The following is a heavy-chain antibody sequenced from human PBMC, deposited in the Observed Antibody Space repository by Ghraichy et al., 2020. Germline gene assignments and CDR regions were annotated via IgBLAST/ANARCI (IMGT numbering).Heavy chain of an antibody. D-gene: IGHD1-1*01. Sequence: GGSLRLSCAASGFTFSSYSMKWVRQAPGKGLEWVSYISSSSSTIYYADSVKGRFTISRDNAKNSLYLQMNSLRDEDTAVYYCARVRYNWNDPGFAFDIWGQGTMVTVSS. V-gene: IGHV3-48*02. CDR2: ISSSSSTI. J-gene: IGHJ3*02. CDR1: GFTFSSYS. CDR3: ARVRYNWNDPGFAFDI.